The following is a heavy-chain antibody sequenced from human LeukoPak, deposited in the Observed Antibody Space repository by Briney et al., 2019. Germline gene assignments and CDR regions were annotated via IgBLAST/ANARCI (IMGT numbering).Heavy chain of an antibody. CDR1: GYSISSGYY. CDR3: ARDKGYSSSWYRGYYYYMDV. V-gene: IGHV4-38-2*02. D-gene: IGHD6-13*01. J-gene: IGHJ6*03. CDR2: IYHSGST. Sequence: PSETLSLTCTVSGYSISSGYYWGWIRQPPGKGLEWIGSIYHSGSTYYNPSLKSRVTISVDTSKNQFSLKLSSVTAADTAVYYCARDKGYSSSWYRGYYYYMDVWGKGTTVTISS.